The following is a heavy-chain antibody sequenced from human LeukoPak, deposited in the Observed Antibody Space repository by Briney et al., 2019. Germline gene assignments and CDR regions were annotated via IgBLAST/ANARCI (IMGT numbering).Heavy chain of an antibody. CDR2: IYSGGST. V-gene: IGHV3-66*01. Sequence: PGGSLRLSCPASGFTVSSNYMSWVRQAPGKGLEWVSVIYSGGSTYYADSLKGRFTISSDNSKNTLYLQMNSLRAEDTAVYYCARADYDSSGLPFDYWGQGTLIAVSS. CDR1: GFTVSSNY. CDR3: ARADYDSSGLPFDY. D-gene: IGHD3-22*01. J-gene: IGHJ4*02.